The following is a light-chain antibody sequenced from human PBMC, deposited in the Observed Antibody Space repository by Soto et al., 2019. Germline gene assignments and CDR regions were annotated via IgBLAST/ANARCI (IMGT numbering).Light chain of an antibody. J-gene: IGKJ5*01. Sequence: IQMTQSPSSLSASVGDRVTITCQASQDISNYLNWYQQKPGKAPKLLIYDASSLETGVPSRFSGSGSGTDFILTISSLQPEDNATYFCQQYDDLPPFGQGTRLEIK. V-gene: IGKV1-33*01. CDR3: QQYDDLPP. CDR2: DAS. CDR1: QDISNY.